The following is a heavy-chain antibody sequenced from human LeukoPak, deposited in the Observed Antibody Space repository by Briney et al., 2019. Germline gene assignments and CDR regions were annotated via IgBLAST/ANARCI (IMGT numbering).Heavy chain of an antibody. D-gene: IGHD5-12*01. CDR2: IIPFLGEV. CDR1: GATLNIGHA. CDR3: SPCGHAYDWFGP. V-gene: IGHV1-69*04. J-gene: IGHJ5*02. Sequence: SVKVSCKAFGATLNIGHAFIWARQAPGQGLQWMGRIIPFLGEVNYAQNFQGRVSFTADKSTATMYMEMKSLRFDDTAIYYCSPCGHAYDWFGPWGQGTLVTVSS.